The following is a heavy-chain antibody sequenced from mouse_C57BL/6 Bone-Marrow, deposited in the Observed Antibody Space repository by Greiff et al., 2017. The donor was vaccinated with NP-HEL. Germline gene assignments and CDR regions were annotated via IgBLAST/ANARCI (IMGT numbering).Heavy chain of an antibody. J-gene: IGHJ3*01. V-gene: IGHV1-81*01. D-gene: IGHD2-1*01. CDR3: ARWRGNTWFAY. CDR1: GYTFTSYG. Sequence: QVQLKESGAELARPGASVQLSCKASGYTFTSYGISWVKQRTGQGLEWIGEIYPRSGNTYYNEKFKGKATLTADKSSSTAYMELRSLTSEDSAVYFCARWRGNTWFAYWGQGTLVTVSA. CDR2: IYPRSGNT.